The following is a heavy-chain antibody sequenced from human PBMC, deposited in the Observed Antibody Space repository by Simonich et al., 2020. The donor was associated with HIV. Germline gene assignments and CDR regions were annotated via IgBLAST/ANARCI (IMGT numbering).Heavy chain of an antibody. V-gene: IGHV3-21*01. Sequence: EVQLVESGGGLVKPGGSLRLSCAASGFTFSSYTMNWVGQAPGEGVEGVSAIRSRSSYLYYADSVRGRFTISRDNAKNSLYLQMNSLRAEDTAVYYCARDHTTVTCFDYWGQGTLVTVSS. D-gene: IGHD4-17*01. CDR2: IRSRSSYL. J-gene: IGHJ4*02. CDR3: ARDHTTVTCFDY. CDR1: GFTFSSYT.